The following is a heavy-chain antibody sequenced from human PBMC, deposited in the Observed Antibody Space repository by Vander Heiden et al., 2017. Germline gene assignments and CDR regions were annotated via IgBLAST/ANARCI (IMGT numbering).Heavy chain of an antibody. V-gene: IGHV3-23*01. J-gene: IGHJ4*02. CDR3: AKDLGYCSGATCYSLGRKGVDY. CDR2: LSGSGATT. CDR1: GFTFSNYA. D-gene: IGHD2-15*01. Sequence: EVQLLESGGGLVQPGGSLRLSCAASGFTFSNYAMSWVRQAPGKGLEWVSALSGSGATTYYADSVKGRFTISRDNSKNTLYLQMNSLRAEDTAVYYCAKDLGYCSGATCYSLGRKGVDYWGQGTLVTVSS.